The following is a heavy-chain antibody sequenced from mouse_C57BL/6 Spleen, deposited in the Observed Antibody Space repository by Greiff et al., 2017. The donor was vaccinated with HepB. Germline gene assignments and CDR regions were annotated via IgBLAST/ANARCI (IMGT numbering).Heavy chain of an antibody. Sequence: EVQLVESGGDLVKPGGSLKLSCAASGFTFSSYGMSWVRQTPDKRLEWVATISSGGSYTYYPDSVKGRFTISRDNAKNTLYLQMSSLKSEDTAMYYCARDGSSYGGAMDYWGQGTSVTVSS. CDR3: ARDGSSYGGAMDY. J-gene: IGHJ4*01. D-gene: IGHD1-1*01. V-gene: IGHV5-6*01. CDR2: ISSGGSYT. CDR1: GFTFSSYG.